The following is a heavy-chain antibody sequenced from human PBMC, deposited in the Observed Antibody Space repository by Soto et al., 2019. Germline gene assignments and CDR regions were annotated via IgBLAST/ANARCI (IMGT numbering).Heavy chain of an antibody. V-gene: IGHV3-9*01. CDR3: AKDIEGMVAIEKWGFDY. CDR1: GFTFDDYA. J-gene: IGHJ4*02. D-gene: IGHD5-12*01. Sequence: EVQLVESGGGLVQPGRSLRLSCAASGFTFDDYAMHWVRQAPGKGLEWVSGISWNSGSIGYADSVKGRFTISRDNAKNSLYRQMNSLRAEDTALYYCAKDIEGMVAIEKWGFDYWGQGTLVTVSS. CDR2: ISWNSGSI.